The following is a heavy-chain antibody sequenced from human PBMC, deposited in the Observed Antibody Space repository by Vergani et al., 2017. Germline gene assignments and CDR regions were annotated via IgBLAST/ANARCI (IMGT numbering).Heavy chain of an antibody. Sequence: LEESGGGSVKPGGSLRLSCAASGFKFSDHYMSWIRQAPGKGLEWVSHISPGASTVSNTDSVPGRFTVSRDNDNNSLTLDMTTLRVEDTAVYYCAKNPGISTTRHYYAMDVWGQGTTVTVSS. D-gene: IGHD1-14*01. CDR3: AKNPGISTTRHYYAMDV. V-gene: IGHV3-11*04. CDR1: GFKFSDHY. CDR2: ISPGASTV. J-gene: IGHJ6*02.